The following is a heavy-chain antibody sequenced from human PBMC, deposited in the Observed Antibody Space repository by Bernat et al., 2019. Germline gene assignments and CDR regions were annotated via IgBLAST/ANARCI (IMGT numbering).Heavy chain of an antibody. CDR2: IYYSGST. Sequence: QVQLQVSGPGLVKPSQTLSLTCTVSGGSISSGGYYWSWIRQHPGKGLEWIGYIYYSGSTYYNPSLKSRVTISVDTSKNQFSLKLSSVTAEDTAVYYCARNLSGPDVIGGSYYYYGMDVWGQGTTVTVSS. CDR3: ARNLSGPDVIGGSYYYYGMDV. J-gene: IGHJ6*02. CDR1: GGSISSGGYY. D-gene: IGHD3-22*01. V-gene: IGHV4-31*03.